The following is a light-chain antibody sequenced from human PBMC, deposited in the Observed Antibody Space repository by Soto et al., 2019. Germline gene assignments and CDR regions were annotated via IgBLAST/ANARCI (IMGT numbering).Light chain of an antibody. CDR3: CSYAGSYTFPYV. J-gene: IGLJ1*01. CDR2: DVS. CDR1: SSDVGGYNY. V-gene: IGLV2-11*01. Sequence: QSVLTQPRSVSGSPGQSVTISCTGTSSDVGGYNYVSWYQQHPGKAPKLMIYDVSKQPSGVPDRFSGSKSGNTASLTISGLQAEDEADYYCCSYAGSYTFPYVFGTGTKLTVL.